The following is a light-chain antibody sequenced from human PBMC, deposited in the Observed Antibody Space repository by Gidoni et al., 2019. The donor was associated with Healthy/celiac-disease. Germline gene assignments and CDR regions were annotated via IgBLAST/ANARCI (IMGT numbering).Light chain of an antibody. Sequence: DIQMTQSPSTLSASVGDRVTITCRASQSISSWLAWYQQKPGKAPKHLIYKASSLESGVPSRFSGSGSGTEFTLTISSLQPDDFATYYCQQHNSYWTFGQGTKVEIK. V-gene: IGKV1-5*03. CDR3: QQHNSYWT. CDR2: KAS. J-gene: IGKJ1*01. CDR1: QSISSW.